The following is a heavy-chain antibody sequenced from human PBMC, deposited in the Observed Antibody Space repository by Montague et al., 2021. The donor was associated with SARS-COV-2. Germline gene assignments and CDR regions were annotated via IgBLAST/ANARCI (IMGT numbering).Heavy chain of an antibody. CDR2: IYYSGST. CDR1: GGSISSSSNY. CDR3: VRLVWFGELSSENWFDP. Sequence: SETLSLTCTVSGGSISSSSNYWGWIRQPPGKGLEWIGRIYYSGSTYYNSSLKSRVTISVDTSKNQFSLKLNSVTAADTAVYYCVRLVWFGELSSENWFDPWGQGTLLTVSS. J-gene: IGHJ5*02. D-gene: IGHD3-10*01. V-gene: IGHV4-39*01.